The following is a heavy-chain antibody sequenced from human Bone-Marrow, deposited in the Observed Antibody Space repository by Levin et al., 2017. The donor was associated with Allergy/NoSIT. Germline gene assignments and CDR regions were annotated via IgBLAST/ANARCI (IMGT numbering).Heavy chain of an antibody. V-gene: IGHV4-30-4*01. CDR1: GGSIRSPDFY. J-gene: IGHJ3*02. CDR2: ISYSGSA. D-gene: IGHD3-22*01. Sequence: SETLSLTCTVSGGSIRSPDFYWSWIRQPPGKDLEFIGYISYSGSAYYNPSLKSRLTMSVDTSKNQFSLQLGSVTAADTAVYYCARFETSGYSSAFDIWGQGTIVTVSS. CDR3: ARFETSGYSSAFDI.